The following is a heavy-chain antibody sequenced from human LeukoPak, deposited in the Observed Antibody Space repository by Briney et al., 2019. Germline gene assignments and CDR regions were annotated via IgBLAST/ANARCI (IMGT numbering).Heavy chain of an antibody. J-gene: IGHJ4*02. CDR3: AKVDDYDYVWGSYDY. CDR2: ISGSGGST. CDR1: GFTFSSYA. Sequence: GSLRLSCAASGFTFSSYAMSWVRQAPGKGLEWVSAISGSGGSTYYADSVKGRFTISRDNSKNTLYLQMNSLRAEHTAVYYCAKVDDYDYVWGSYDYWGQGTLVTVSS. D-gene: IGHD3-16*01. V-gene: IGHV3-23*01.